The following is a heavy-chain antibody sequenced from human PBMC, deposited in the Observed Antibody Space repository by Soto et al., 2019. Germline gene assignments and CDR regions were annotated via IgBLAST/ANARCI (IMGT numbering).Heavy chain of an antibody. V-gene: IGHV1-18*01. CDR2: ISAHNGNT. D-gene: IGHD1-1*01. Sequence: QVHLVQSGAEVKKPGASVKVSCKGSGYAFTTYGITWVRQAPGQGLEWMGWISAHNGNTNYAQKLQGRVTVTSDTSTSTAYMELRSLRSDDTAVYYCARGRYGDYWGEGALVTVSS. J-gene: IGHJ4*02. CDR3: ARGRYGDY. CDR1: GYAFTTYG.